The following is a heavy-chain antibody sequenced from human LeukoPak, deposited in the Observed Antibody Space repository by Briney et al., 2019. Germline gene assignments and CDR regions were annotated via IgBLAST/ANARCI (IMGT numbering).Heavy chain of an antibody. D-gene: IGHD5-12*01. V-gene: IGHV4-59*01. J-gene: IGHJ4*02. CDR3: ARANRYDLYFDY. CDR2: IYYSGST. CDR1: GGSISSYY. Sequence: SETLSLTCTVSGGSISSYYWSWIRQPPGKGLKWIGYIYYSGSTNYNPSLKSRVTISVGTSKNQFSLKLSSVTAADTAVYYCARANRYDLYFDYWGQGTLVTVSS.